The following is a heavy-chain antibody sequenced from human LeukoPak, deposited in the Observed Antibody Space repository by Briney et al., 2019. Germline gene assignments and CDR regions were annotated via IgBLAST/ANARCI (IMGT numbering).Heavy chain of an antibody. J-gene: IGHJ4*02. CDR1: GFTFDDYA. Sequence: GGSLRLSCAASGFTFDDYAMHWVRQAPGKGLEWVSGISWNSGSIGYADSVKGRFTISRDNAKNSLYLQMNSLRAEDMALYYCAKAPNGYSSIFFDYWGQGTLVTVSS. CDR2: ISWNSGSI. D-gene: IGHD6-13*01. CDR3: AKAPNGYSSIFFDY. V-gene: IGHV3-9*03.